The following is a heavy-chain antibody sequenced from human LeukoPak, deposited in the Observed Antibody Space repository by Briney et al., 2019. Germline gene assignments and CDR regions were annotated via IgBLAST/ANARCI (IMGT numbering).Heavy chain of an antibody. Sequence: GGSLRLSCAASGFTFSSYWMGWVRQAPGRGLEWVADIKEDGTDKYSVDSVKGRFTISRDNAKNSLYLQMDSLRAEDTAVYYCARDTYRFFDLWGRGTLVTVS. CDR2: IKEDGTDK. CDR3: ARDTYRFFDL. J-gene: IGHJ2*01. CDR1: GFTFSSYW. V-gene: IGHV3-7*01.